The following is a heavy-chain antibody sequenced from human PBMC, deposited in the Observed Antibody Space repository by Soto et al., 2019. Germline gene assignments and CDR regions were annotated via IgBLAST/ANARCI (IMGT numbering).Heavy chain of an antibody. CDR2: IYYSGST. D-gene: IGHD3-10*01. J-gene: IGHJ5*02. CDR3: ASSITMVRGSWFDP. CDR1: GGSVSSGSYY. Sequence: SETLSLTCTVSGGSVSSGSYYWSWIRQPPGKGLEWIGYIYYSGSTNYNPSLKSRVTISVDTSKNQFSLKLSSVTAADTAVYYCASSITMVRGSWFDPWGQGTLVTVSS. V-gene: IGHV4-61*01.